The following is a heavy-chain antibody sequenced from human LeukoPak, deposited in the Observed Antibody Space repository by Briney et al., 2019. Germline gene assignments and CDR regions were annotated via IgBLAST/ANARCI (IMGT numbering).Heavy chain of an antibody. D-gene: IGHD6-6*01. CDR3: ARHYPTARPNLLFDY. CDR2: IYTSGST. CDR1: GGSISSYY. V-gene: IGHV4-4*09. Sequence: SETLSLTCTVSGGSISSYYWSWIRQPPGKGLEWIGYIYTSGSTNYNPSLKSRVTISVDTSKNQFSLRLSSVTAADTAVYYCARHYPTARPNLLFDYWGQGTLVTVSS. J-gene: IGHJ4*02.